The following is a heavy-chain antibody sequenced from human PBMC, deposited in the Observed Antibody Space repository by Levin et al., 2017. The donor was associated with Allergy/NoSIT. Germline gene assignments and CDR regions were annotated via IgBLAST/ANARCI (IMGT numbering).Heavy chain of an antibody. V-gene: IGHV1-2*02. CDR3: TGGHGGLDP. Sequence: GASVKVSCKASGYSFTDYYLHWVRQAPGQGLEWMGWINPNNGDTIYAQKFQGRVIMTRDTSISTAYMEMSRLTSDDTALYYCTGGHGGLDPWGPGTLVTVSS. D-gene: IGHD3-16*01. J-gene: IGHJ5*02. CDR2: INPNNGDT. CDR1: GYSFTDYY.